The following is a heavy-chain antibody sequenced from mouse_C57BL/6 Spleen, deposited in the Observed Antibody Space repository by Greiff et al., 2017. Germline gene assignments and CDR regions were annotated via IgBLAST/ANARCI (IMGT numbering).Heavy chain of an antibody. D-gene: IGHD2-4*01. Sequence: EVKLEESGGGLVKPGGSLKLSCAASGFTFSDYGMHWVRQAPEKGLEWVAYISSGSSTIYYADTVKGRFTISRDNAKNTLFLQMTSLRSEDTAMYYCARGDYDRGPYAMDYWGQGTSVTVSS. J-gene: IGHJ4*01. CDR1: GFTFSDYG. CDR3: ARGDYDRGPYAMDY. CDR2: ISSGSSTI. V-gene: IGHV5-17*01.